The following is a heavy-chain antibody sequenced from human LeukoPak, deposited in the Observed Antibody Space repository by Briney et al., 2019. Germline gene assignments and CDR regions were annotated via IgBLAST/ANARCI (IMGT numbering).Heavy chain of an antibody. J-gene: IGHJ6*03. CDR1: GGSISSYY. CDR2: IYYSGST. CDR3: ARDMASPNNYYYYYYMDV. V-gene: IGHV4-59*01. Sequence: SETLSLTCTVSGGSISSYYWSWLRQPPGKGLEGIGYIYYSGSTNYNPSLKSRVTISVDTSKNQFSLKLSSVTAADTAVYYCARDMASPNNYYYYYYMDVWGKGTTVTVSS. D-gene: IGHD1/OR15-1a*01.